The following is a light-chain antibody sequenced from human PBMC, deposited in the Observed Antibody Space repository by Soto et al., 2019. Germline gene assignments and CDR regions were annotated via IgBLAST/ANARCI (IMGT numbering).Light chain of an antibody. V-gene: IGLV2-14*01. J-gene: IGLJ3*02. CDR3: SSYTTISTLEV. CDR1: SSDVGDYNY. Sequence: QSALTQPASVSGSPGQSITISCTGTSSDVGDYNYVSWYQQHPGKAPKLMIYEVSNRPSGVSNRFSGSKSGNTASLTISGLQAEDEADYYCSSYTTISTLEVFGGGTKVTVL. CDR2: EVS.